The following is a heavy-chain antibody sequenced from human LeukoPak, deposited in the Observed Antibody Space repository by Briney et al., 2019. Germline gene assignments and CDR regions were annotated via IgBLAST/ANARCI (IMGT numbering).Heavy chain of an antibody. CDR3: ARWNDGNHHFDC. Sequence: SETLSLTCTVSGDSVSSYYWDWIRQPPGKGPEWIGYIHQSGSTNNNPSLRSRVTMSVDTSRNQFSLDLISVTAADTAVYYCARWNDGNHHFDCWGQGTLVTVSS. D-gene: IGHD1-1*01. CDR1: GDSVSSYY. V-gene: IGHV4-59*02. CDR2: IHQSGST. J-gene: IGHJ4*02.